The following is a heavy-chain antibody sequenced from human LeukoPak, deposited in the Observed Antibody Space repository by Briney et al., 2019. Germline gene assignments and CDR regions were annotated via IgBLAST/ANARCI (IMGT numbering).Heavy chain of an antibody. V-gene: IGHV1-8*01. CDR2: MNPNSGNT. D-gene: IGHD3-22*01. CDR1: GYTFTSYD. CDR3: ARSVMGSSGSTFDY. Sequence: ASVKVSCKASGYTFTSYDINWVRQATGQGLEWMGWMNPNSGNTGYAQKFQGRVTMTRNTSISTAYMELSSLRSEDTAVYYCARSVMGSSGSTFDYWGQGTLVTVSS. J-gene: IGHJ4*02.